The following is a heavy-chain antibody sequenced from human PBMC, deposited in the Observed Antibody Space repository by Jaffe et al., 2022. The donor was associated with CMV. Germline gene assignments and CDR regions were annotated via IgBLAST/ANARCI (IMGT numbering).Heavy chain of an antibody. V-gene: IGHV1-18*04. CDR3: ARVRNYDILTGYYIYPAFDY. J-gene: IGHJ4*02. CDR1: GYTFTSYG. CDR2: ISAYNGNT. D-gene: IGHD3-9*01. Sequence: QVQLVQSGAEVKKPGASVKVSCKASGYTFTSYGISWVRQAPGQGLEWMGWISAYNGNTNYAQKLQGRVTMTTDTSTSTAYMELRSLRSDDTAVYYCARVRNYDILTGYYIYPAFDYWGQGTLVTVSS.